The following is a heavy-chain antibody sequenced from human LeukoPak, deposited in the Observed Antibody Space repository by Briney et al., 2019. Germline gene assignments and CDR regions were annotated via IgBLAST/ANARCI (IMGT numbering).Heavy chain of an antibody. V-gene: IGHV4-59*01. J-gene: IGHJ4*02. CDR3: ARRGRNSSGWQDYL. CDR2: IYHTGST. Sequence: SETLSLTCTVSGGSISSYHWSWIRQPPGKGLEWIANIYHTGSTNYNPSLSSRVTISIDTAKNQFSLKLTSVTAADTAVYYCARRGRNSSGWQDYLWGQGTLVTVSS. CDR1: GGSISSYH. D-gene: IGHD6-25*01.